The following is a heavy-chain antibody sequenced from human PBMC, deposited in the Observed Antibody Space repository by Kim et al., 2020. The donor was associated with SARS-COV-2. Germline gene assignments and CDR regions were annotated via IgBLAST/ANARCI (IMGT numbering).Heavy chain of an antibody. J-gene: IGHJ6*02. D-gene: IGHD3-10*01. CDR3: ARGPMVRGVSMDV. Sequence: YSGSVKGRFTISRDNDNISLYLQMNSLRDEDTAVYYCARGPMVRGVSMDVWGQGTTVTVSS. V-gene: IGHV3-48*02.